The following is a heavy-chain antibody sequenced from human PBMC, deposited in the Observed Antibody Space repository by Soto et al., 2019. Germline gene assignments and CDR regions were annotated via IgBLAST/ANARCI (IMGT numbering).Heavy chain of an antibody. V-gene: IGHV4-39*07. J-gene: IGHJ5*02. D-gene: IGHD3-3*01. CDR1: NGSIINPICY. Sequence: TSETLSLTCTVFNGSIINPICYWMWIRQPPGKGLEWIGGIYHSGSTNYNPSLQGRVTISADTSKSQFSLKLSSVTAAVTAVYYCARSAHDFWPWGQGTLVTVSS. CDR2: IYHSGST. CDR3: ARSAHDFWP.